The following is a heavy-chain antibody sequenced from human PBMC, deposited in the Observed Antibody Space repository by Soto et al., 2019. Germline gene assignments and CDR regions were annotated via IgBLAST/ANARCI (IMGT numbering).Heavy chain of an antibody. Sequence: QVQVVQSGAEVKKPGASVKVSCKASGYSFSTYSMHWVRQAPGQGLEWMGWINGANGNTRYSQKLKDSVSISTDTPASTGYIEVSSLRSMETAVYYCARGKGMEENYYYHGMDVWGPETTVIVSS. J-gene: IGHJ6*02. CDR1: GYSFSTYS. V-gene: IGHV1-3*01. CDR3: ARGKGMEENYYYHGMDV. CDR2: INGANGNT. D-gene: IGHD1-1*01.